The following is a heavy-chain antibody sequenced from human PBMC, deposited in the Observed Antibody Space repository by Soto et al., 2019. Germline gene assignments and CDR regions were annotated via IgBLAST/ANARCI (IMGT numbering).Heavy chain of an antibody. D-gene: IGHD6-6*01. CDR2: ISSSSSTI. J-gene: IGHJ6*02. CDR1: GFTFSSYS. CDR3: EREKEDEGSSSLRVYYGLDA. Sequence: GGSLRLSCAASGFTFSSYSMNWVRQAPGKGLEWVSYISSSSSTIYYADSVKGRFTISRDNAKNSLYLQMNSLRDEDTAVYYCEREKEDEGSSSLRVYYGLDAWGQGTTVPVSS. V-gene: IGHV3-48*02.